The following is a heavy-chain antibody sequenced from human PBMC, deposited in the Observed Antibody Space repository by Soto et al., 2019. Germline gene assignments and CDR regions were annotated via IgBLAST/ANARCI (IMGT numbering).Heavy chain of an antibody. D-gene: IGHD3-10*01. CDR3: ARGPRRAGSFYFDY. Sequence: SETLSLTCAVYGGSFSGYYWSCIRQPPGKGLEWIGEINPSGCTNNNPSLKSRVTTSVDTSKNQFSLKLSSVTAADTAVYYCARGPRRAGSFYFDYWVQGTLV. CDR1: GGSFSGYY. V-gene: IGHV4-34*01. J-gene: IGHJ4*02. CDR2: INPSGCT.